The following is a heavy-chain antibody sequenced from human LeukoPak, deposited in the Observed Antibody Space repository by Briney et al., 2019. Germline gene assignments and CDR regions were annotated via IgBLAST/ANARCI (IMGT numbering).Heavy chain of an antibody. D-gene: IGHD2/OR15-2a*01. V-gene: IGHV3-7*01. CDR1: GFNFNSYW. J-gene: IGHJ4*02. CDR2: IKEDGSEK. CDR3: AAAPNFYYFDY. Sequence: GGSLRLSCGASGFNFNSYWMSWVRQAPGKGLEWLANIKEDGSEKYYVDSVKGRFTISRDNSKNLVYLEMNNVGAEDTAVYSCAAAPNFYYFDYWGRGTLVTVS.